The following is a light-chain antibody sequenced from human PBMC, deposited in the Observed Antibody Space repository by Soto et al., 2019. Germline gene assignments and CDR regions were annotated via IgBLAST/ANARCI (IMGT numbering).Light chain of an antibody. CDR2: EGS. CDR1: SRDVGGYNY. V-gene: IGLV2-14*01. J-gene: IGLJ2*01. Sequence: QSALTQPASVSGSPGQSITISCTGTSRDVGGYNYVSWYHQHPGKAPKLMIYEGSNRPSGVSNRFSGSKAGKTASLTISGLQAEDEGDYYCSSYTGSSTLLFGGGTKLTVL. CDR3: SSYTGSSTLL.